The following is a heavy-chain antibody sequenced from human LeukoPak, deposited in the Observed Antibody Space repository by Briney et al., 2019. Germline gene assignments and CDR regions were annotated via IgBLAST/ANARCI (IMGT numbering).Heavy chain of an antibody. D-gene: IGHD6-13*01. CDR3: AKGDGGSSWYWGAFDI. CDR2: ISWNSGSI. Sequence: GGSLRLSCAASGFTFDDYAVHWVRQAPGKGLEWVSGISWNSGSIGYADSVKGRFTISRDNAKNSLYLQMNSLRAEDTALYYCAKGDGGSSWYWGAFDIWGQGTMVTVSS. CDR1: GFTFDDYA. V-gene: IGHV3-9*01. J-gene: IGHJ3*02.